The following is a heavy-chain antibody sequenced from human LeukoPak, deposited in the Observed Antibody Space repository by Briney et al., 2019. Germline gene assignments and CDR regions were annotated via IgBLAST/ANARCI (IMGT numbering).Heavy chain of an antibody. V-gene: IGHV3-43*02. CDR2: ISGDGGSS. D-gene: IGHD6-19*01. Sequence: GGSLRLSCAASGFTFDDYAMHWVRQAPGRGLEWVSLISGDGGSSFYADSVKGRFTISRDNAKNTLYLQMNSLRAEDTAVYYCARSEAVAWSFDLWGRGTLVTVSS. CDR3: ARSEAVAWSFDL. J-gene: IGHJ2*01. CDR1: GFTFDDYA.